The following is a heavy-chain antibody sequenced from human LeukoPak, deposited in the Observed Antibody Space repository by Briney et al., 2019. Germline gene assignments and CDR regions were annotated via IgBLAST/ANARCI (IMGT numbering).Heavy chain of an antibody. CDR3: ARDRSWGIDY. Sequence: GGSLRLSCAASGFTFSSYWMSWVRQAPGKGPEWVAHIKQDASQEYHVDSVKGRFTISRDNAKNSLYLQMNSLRAEDTAVYYCARDRSWGIDYWGQGTLVTVSS. J-gene: IGHJ4*02. D-gene: IGHD7-27*01. CDR1: GFTFSSYW. V-gene: IGHV3-7*03. CDR2: IKQDASQE.